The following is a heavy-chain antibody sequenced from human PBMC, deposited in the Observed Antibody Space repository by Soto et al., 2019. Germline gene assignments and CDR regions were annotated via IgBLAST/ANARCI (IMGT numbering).Heavy chain of an antibody. D-gene: IGHD3-3*01. V-gene: IGHV3-48*01. Sequence: GGSLRLSCAASGFTFSSYSMNWVRQAPGKGLEWVSYISSSSSTIYYADSVKGRFTISRDNAKNSLYLQMNSLRAEDTAVYYCARDSLYHLLDGPYVWGKGTTVTV. CDR1: GFTFSSYS. CDR2: ISSSSSTI. CDR3: ARDSLYHLLDGPYV. J-gene: IGHJ6*03.